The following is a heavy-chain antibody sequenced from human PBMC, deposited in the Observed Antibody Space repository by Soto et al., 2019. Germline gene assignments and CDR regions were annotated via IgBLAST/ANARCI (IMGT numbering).Heavy chain of an antibody. J-gene: IGHJ6*02. CDR3: ARDYYGMDV. V-gene: IGHV4-30-2*06. Sequence: SETLSLTCTVSGGSISSGGYSWTWLRQSPGKGLEWIGYTYQSGSAYYNPSLKSRVTISVDRSKNQFSLNLTSVTAAHTADYYCARDYYGMDVWGQGTTVTVSS. CDR2: TYQSGSA. CDR1: GGSISSGGYS.